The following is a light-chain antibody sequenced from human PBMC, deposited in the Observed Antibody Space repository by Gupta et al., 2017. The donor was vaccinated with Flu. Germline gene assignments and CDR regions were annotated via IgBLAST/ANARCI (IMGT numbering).Light chain of an antibody. CDR1: SSDVGCYNY. CDR3: SSDTSSSTLV. Sequence: SITISCTGTSSDVGCYNYVSWYQQHPGKAPKLMIYEVSKRPAGVSNRFSGSKSGNTASLTISGLQAEDEADYYCSSDTSSSTLVFGGGTKLTVL. CDR2: EVS. J-gene: IGLJ3*02. V-gene: IGLV2-14*01.